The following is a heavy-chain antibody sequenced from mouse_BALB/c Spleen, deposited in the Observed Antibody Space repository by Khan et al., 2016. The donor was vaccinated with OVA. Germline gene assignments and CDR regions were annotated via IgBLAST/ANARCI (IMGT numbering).Heavy chain of an antibody. J-gene: IGHJ3*01. V-gene: IGHV3-2*02. CDR3: AMGRTY. CDR1: GYSITSDYA. D-gene: IGHD4-1*01. Sequence: EVKLVESGPGLVKPSQSLSLTCTVTGYSITSDYAWNWIRQFPGNKLEWMGYISYSGRTSYNPSLKSRISVTRDTSKNQFFLQLNSVTTEDTATXYGAMGRTYWGQGTLVTVSA. CDR2: ISYSGRT.